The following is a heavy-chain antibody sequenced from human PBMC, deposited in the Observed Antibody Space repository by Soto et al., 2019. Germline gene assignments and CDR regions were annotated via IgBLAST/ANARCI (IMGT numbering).Heavy chain of an antibody. CDR1: GFIFSRYS. CDR2: IRSSSLTI. V-gene: IGHV3-48*02. CDR3: ARDPDTPLERVCDF. D-gene: IGHD1-1*01. J-gene: IGHJ4*02. Sequence: GGSLRLSCSASGFIFSRYSMNWVRQAPGKGLEWISYIRSSSLTIYYARSVKGRFIISRDNAKNSLYLHMNSLGDEDTAVYFCARDPDTPLERVCDFWGQGSLVTVSS.